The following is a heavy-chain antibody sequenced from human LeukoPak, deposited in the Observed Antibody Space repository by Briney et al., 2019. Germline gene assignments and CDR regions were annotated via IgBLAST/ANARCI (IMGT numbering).Heavy chain of an antibody. D-gene: IGHD3-10*01. CDR1: VFTFSIYW. V-gene: IGHV3-74*01. J-gene: IGHJ4*02. CDR2: INSDGSST. CDR3: VRDYITLDYFDY. Sequence: GGSLRLSCAASVFTFSIYWMHWVRQAPGKGLVWVSRINSDGSSTSYADAVKGRFTISRDNAKNTLYLQMNSLRAEDTAVYYCVRDYITLDYFDYWGQGTLVTVSS.